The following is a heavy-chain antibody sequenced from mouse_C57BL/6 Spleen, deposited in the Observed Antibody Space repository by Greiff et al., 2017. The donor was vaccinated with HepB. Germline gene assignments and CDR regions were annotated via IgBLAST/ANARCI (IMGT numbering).Heavy chain of an antibody. Sequence: VQLKQSGPGLAKPSQTLSLTCSVTGYSITSDYWNWIRKFPGNKLEYMGYISYSGSTYYNPSLKSRISITRDTSKNQYYLQLNAVTTEDTATYYCARYRGGSSYGAMDYWGQGTSVTVSS. CDR1: GYSITSDY. CDR2: ISYSGST. J-gene: IGHJ4*01. D-gene: IGHD1-1*01. V-gene: IGHV3-8*01. CDR3: ARYRGGSSYGAMDY.